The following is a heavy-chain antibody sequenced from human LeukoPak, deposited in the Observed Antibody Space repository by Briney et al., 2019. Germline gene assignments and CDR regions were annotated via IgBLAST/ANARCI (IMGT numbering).Heavy chain of an antibody. CDR3: ARDNSYDVLSTFDY. Sequence: GGSLRLSCAASEFSFSSYWMSWVRQAPGKGLEWVANIKQDGSERFYVDSVKGRFTISRDNAKNLLYLQMNSLRAEDTAVYHCARDNSYDVLSTFDYWGQGSLVTVSS. J-gene: IGHJ4*02. CDR1: EFSFSSYW. CDR2: IKQDGSER. D-gene: IGHD2/OR15-2a*01. V-gene: IGHV3-7*01.